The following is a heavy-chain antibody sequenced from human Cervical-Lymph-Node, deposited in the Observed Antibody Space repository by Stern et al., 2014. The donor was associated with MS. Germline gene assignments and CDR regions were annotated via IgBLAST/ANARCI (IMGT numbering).Heavy chain of an antibody. D-gene: IGHD4-17*01. CDR2: ISSSSTYK. V-gene: IGHV3-21*06. CDR3: ARAGGDPDAFDI. J-gene: IGHJ3*02. Sequence: EVHLVESGGGLVKPGGSLRLSCAASGFTFSYYTMNRVRQAPGKGLEWVSAISSSSTYKYYSDPLKGRFTISRDNARNSLFLQMNSLRAEDTAVYYCARAGGDPDAFDIWGQGTMVTVFS. CDR1: GFTFSYYT.